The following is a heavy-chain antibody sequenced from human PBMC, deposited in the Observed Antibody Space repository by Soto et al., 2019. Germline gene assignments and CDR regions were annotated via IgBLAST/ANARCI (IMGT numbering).Heavy chain of an antibody. Sequence: QVQLVESGGGVVQPGRSLRLSCAASGFTFSSYGMHWVRQAPGKGLEWVAVISYDGSNKYYADSVKGRFTISRDNSKNTLHLQMNSLRAEDTAVYYCAKRYGDYWGQGTLVTVSS. CDR2: ISYDGSNK. CDR1: GFTFSSYG. CDR3: AKRYGDY. V-gene: IGHV3-30*18. J-gene: IGHJ4*02. D-gene: IGHD4-17*01.